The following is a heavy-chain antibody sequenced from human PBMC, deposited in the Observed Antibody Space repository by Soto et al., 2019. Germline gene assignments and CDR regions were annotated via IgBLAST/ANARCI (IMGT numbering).Heavy chain of an antibody. Sequence: ASVKVSCKASGYTLTAYYIHWVRQAPGQGREWMGIMNPGDGSTRYAQMFQGRVTMIRDTSTSTIYMELNSLRSEDTAVYYCARSYVQSRPIDYWGQGTLVTVSS. D-gene: IGHD3-10*02. V-gene: IGHV1-46*01. J-gene: IGHJ4*02. CDR1: GYTLTAYY. CDR3: ARSYVQSRPIDY. CDR2: MNPGDGST.